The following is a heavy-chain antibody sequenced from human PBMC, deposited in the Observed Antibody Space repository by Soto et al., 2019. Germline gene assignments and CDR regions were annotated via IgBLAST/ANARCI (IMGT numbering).Heavy chain of an antibody. Sequence: SGPTLVNPTQTLTLTCTFSGFSLSTSGMCVSWIRQPPGKALEWLALIDWDDDKYYSTSLKTRLTISKDTSKNQVVLTMTNMDPVDTATYYCARSLRSNSWPSLFYYYYGMDVWGQGTTVTVSS. D-gene: IGHD6-13*01. CDR3: ARSLRSNSWPSLFYYYYGMDV. CDR2: IDWDDDK. V-gene: IGHV2-70*01. J-gene: IGHJ6*02. CDR1: GFSLSTSGMC.